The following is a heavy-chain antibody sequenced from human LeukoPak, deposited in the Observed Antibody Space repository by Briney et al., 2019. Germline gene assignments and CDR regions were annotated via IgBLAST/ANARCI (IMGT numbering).Heavy chain of an antibody. Sequence: PSETLSLTCTVSGGSISSSSYYWGWIRQPPGKGLEWIGSIYYSGSTYYNPSLKSRVTISVDTSKNQFSLELSSVTAADTAVYYCARVVVGATRGYESDYWGQGTLVTVSS. J-gene: IGHJ4*02. CDR1: GGSISSSSYY. V-gene: IGHV4-39*07. CDR3: ARVVVGATRGYESDY. CDR2: IYYSGST. D-gene: IGHD1-26*01.